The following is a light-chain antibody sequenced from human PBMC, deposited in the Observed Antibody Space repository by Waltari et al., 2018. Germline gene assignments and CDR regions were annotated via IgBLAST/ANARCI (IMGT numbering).Light chain of an antibody. CDR3: MQGTYWPYT. CDR1: QSLVHSDGNTY. Sequence: DVLMTQSPLSLPVTLGQPASISCRSSQSLVHSDGNTYLQWFQQRPGQSPRRLIYKVSSRESEVPDRFSGSGSGTDFTLKISRVEAEDVGVYYCMQGTYWPYTFGQGTKLDIK. CDR2: KVS. V-gene: IGKV2-30*02. J-gene: IGKJ2*01.